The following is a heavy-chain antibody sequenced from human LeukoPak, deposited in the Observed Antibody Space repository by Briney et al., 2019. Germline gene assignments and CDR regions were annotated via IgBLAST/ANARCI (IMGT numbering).Heavy chain of an antibody. CDR3: ARVMSASVWRSYGSYNYYYYMDI. V-gene: IGHV3-7*01. CDR2: IKQDGSEK. CDR1: GFTFSSYW. J-gene: IGHJ6*03. D-gene: IGHD3-16*01. Sequence: PGGSLRLSCAASGFTFSSYWMSWVRQAPGKGLEWVANIKQDGSEKYSVDSVKGRFTISRDNAKNSLYMQMNSLRAEDTAVYYCARVMSASVWRSYGSYNYYYYMDIWGKGTTVTVSS.